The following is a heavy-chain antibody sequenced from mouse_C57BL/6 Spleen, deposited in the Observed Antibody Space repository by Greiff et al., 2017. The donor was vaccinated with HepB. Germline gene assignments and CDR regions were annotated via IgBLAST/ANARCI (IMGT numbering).Heavy chain of an antibody. CDR1: GYSITSDY. V-gene: IGHV3-8*01. D-gene: IGHD1-1*01. CDR2: ISYSGST. Sequence: EVKLMESGPGLAKPSQTLSLTCSVTGYSITSDYWNWIRKFPGNKLEYMGYISYSGSTYYNPSLKSRISITRDTSKNQYYLQLNSVTTEDTATYYCARSPRDYYYGTPYFDVWGTGTTVTVSS. CDR3: ARSPRDYYYGTPYFDV. J-gene: IGHJ1*03.